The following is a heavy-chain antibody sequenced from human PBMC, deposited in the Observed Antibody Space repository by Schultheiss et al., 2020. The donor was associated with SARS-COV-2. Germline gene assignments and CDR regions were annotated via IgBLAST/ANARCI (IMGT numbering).Heavy chain of an antibody. D-gene: IGHD4-17*01. J-gene: IGHJ6*02. CDR3: ARDPPYYGDAPRKDYYGMDV. Sequence: SETLSLTCAVSGGSISSSNWWSWVRQPPGKGLEWIGEINHSGSTNYNPSLKSRVTISVDTSKNQFSLKLSSVTAADTAVYYCARDPPYYGDAPRKDYYGMDVWGQGTTVTVSS. CDR1: GGSISSSNW. V-gene: IGHV4-4*02. CDR2: INHSGST.